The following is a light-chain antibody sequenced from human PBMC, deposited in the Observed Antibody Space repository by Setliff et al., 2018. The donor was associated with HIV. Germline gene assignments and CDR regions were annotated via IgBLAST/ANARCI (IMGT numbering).Light chain of an antibody. Sequence: SYELSQSPSVSVAPGKTARITRGGYNIGSKSVHWHQQKPGQAPMLVISFDSDRPSGIPERFSGSNSGNTATLTISRVDAGDEADYYCQVWDTSSDRGVFGGGTKVTVL. CDR3: QVWDTSSDRGV. CDR2: FDS. V-gene: IGLV3-21*04. J-gene: IGLJ3*02. CDR1: NIGSKS.